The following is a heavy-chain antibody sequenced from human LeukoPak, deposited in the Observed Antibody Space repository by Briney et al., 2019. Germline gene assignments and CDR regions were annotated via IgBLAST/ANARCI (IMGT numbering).Heavy chain of an antibody. V-gene: IGHV1-2*02. CDR2: INPNSGGT. J-gene: IGHJ6*02. Sequence: ASVKVSCKASGYTFTCYYMHWVRQAPAQGRDWMGWINPNSGGTNYAQNFQGRVTMTRDTSISTAYMELSRLRSADTAVYYCARSKHSYSSSWYANYYYYGMDVWGQGTTVTVSS. CDR1: GYTFTCYY. D-gene: IGHD6-13*01. CDR3: ARSKHSYSSSWYANYYYYGMDV.